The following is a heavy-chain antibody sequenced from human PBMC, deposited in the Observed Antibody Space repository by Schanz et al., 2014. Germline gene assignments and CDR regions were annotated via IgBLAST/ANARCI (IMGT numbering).Heavy chain of an antibody. D-gene: IGHD2-21*01. CDR3: AKGQGAVINNWYFDL. CDR2: MNQDGSVK. Sequence: VHLVESGGGVVRPGGSLRLSCAASRFTFNAYDMYWIRQAPGKGLEWVANMNQDGSVKNYVDSVKGRFTISRDNAKNSLYLQMNSLRAEDTAVYYCAKGQGAVINNWYFDLWGRGTLVTVSS. V-gene: IGHV3-7*03. CDR1: RFTFNAYD. J-gene: IGHJ2*01.